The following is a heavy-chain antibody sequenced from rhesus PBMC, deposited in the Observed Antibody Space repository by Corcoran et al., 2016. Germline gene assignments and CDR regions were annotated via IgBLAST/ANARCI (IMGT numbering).Heavy chain of an antibody. CDR3: ARGGITRIGYFDL. V-gene: IGHV4-122*02. CDR1: GGSISSGYYY. D-gene: IGHD1-32*01. J-gene: IGHJ2*01. Sequence: QVQLQESGPGLVKPSETLSLTCAVSGGSISSGYYYWSWIRQPPGKGREWIGYITYSGGPSDNPALKSRVTSSRDTSKNQCSRKLSSVTAADTAVYYCARGGITRIGYFDLWGPGTPITISS. CDR2: ITYSGGP.